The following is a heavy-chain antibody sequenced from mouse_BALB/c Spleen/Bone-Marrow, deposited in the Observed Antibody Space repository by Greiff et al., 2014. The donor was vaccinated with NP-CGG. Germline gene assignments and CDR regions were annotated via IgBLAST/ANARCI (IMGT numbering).Heavy chain of an antibody. V-gene: IGHV14-1*02. J-gene: IGHJ4*01. CDR2: IDPENGNT. Sequence: EVKLMESGAELVRPGALVKLSCKASGFNIKDYYMHWVKQRPEQGLEWIGWIDPENGNTIYDPKFQGKASITADTSSNTAYLQLSSLTSEDTAVYYCARCNWDGYYAMDYWGQGTSVTVSS. D-gene: IGHD4-1*01. CDR3: ARCNWDGYYAMDY. CDR1: GFNIKDYY.